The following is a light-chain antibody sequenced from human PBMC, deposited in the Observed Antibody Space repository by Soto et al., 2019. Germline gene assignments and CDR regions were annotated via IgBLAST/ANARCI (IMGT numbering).Light chain of an antibody. CDR2: EVS. J-gene: IGLJ1*01. V-gene: IGLV2-14*01. CDR3: SSYTSISTLYV. CDR1: NSDVGGYNY. Sequence: QSALTQPASVSGSPGQSITISCTGTNSDVGGYNYVSWYQQHPGKAPELMIYEVSHRPSGVSIRFSGSKSDNTASLTISGLQAEDEADYYCSSYTSISTLYVFGTGTQLTVL.